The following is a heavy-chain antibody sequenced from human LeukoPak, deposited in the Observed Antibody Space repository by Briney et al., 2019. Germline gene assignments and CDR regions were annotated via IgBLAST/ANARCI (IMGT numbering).Heavy chain of an antibody. V-gene: IGHV4-31*03. J-gene: IGHJ6*02. Sequence: SETLSLTCTVSGGSISSGGYYWSWIRQHPGKGLEWIGYIYYSGSTYYNPSLKSRVTISVDTSKNQFSLKLSSVTAADTAVYYCARVVLEYSSSGDYCGMDVWGQGTTVTVSS. D-gene: IGHD6-6*01. CDR2: IYYSGST. CDR3: ARVVLEYSSSGDYCGMDV. CDR1: GGSISSGGYY.